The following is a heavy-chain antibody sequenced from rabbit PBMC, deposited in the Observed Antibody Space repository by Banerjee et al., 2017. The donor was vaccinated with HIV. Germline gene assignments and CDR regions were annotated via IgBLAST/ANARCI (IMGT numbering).Heavy chain of an antibody. CDR3: ARYSSAYSFYL. J-gene: IGHJ4*01. Sequence: QEQLEESGGDLVQPEGSLTLTCTASGFSFSSYYYMCWVRQVPGKGLEWIACIYTNIGSTWYANWAKGRFTISETSSTTVTLQMTSLTAADTATYFCARYSSAYSFYLWGQGTLVTVS. CDR1: GFSFSSYYY. D-gene: IGHD1-1*01. CDR2: IYTNIGST. V-gene: IGHV1S45*01.